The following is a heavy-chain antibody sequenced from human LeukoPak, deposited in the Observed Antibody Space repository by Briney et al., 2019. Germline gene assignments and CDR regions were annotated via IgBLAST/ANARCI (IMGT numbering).Heavy chain of an antibody. CDR3: ARDQQQLNAFDI. CDR1: GGSISSYY. J-gene: IGHJ3*02. V-gene: IGHV4-59*01. Sequence: PSETLSLTCTASGGSISSYYRSWIRQPPGKGLEWIGYIYYSGSTNYNPSLKSRVTISVDTSKNQFSLKLSSVTAADTAVYYCARDQQQLNAFDIWGQGTMVTVSS. D-gene: IGHD6-13*01. CDR2: IYYSGST.